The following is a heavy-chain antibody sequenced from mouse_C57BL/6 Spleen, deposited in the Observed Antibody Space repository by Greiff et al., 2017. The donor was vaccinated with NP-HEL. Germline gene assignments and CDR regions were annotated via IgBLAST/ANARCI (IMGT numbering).Heavy chain of an antibody. CDR2: INPNNGGT. Sequence: VQLKESGPELVKPGASVKIPCKASGYTFTDYNMDWVKQSHGKSLEWIGDINPNNGGTIYNQKFKGKATLTVDKSSSTAYMELRSLTSEDTAVYYCARNLYDYYAMDYWGQGTSVTVSS. CDR1: GYTFTDYN. J-gene: IGHJ4*01. D-gene: IGHD1-1*01. V-gene: IGHV1-18*01. CDR3: ARNLYDYYAMDY.